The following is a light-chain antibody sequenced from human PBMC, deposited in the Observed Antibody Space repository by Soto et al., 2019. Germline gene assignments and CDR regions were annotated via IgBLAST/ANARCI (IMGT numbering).Light chain of an antibody. CDR3: QVWDSSTAPYV. J-gene: IGLJ1*01. Sequence: SYELTQPLSVSVALGQTARITCGGTNIGSKNVHWYQQKPGQAPVLVIYRDSNRPSGIPERFSGSNSGNTATLTISRAQAGDEADYYCQVWDSSTAPYVFGTGTKLTVL. V-gene: IGLV3-9*01. CDR2: RDS. CDR1: NIGSKN.